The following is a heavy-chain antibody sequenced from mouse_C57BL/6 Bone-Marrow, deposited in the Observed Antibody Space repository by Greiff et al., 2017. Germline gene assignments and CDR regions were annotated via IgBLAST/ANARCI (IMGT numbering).Heavy chain of an antibody. Sequence: EVQLVESGAELVRPGASVKLSCTASGFNIKDDYMHWVKQRPEQGLEWIGWIDPENGDTEYASKFQGKATITADTSSNTAYLQLSSLTSEDTAVYYCTTSGGYYGFAYWGQGTLVTVSA. J-gene: IGHJ3*01. V-gene: IGHV14-4*01. CDR3: TTSGGYYGFAY. CDR2: IDPENGDT. CDR1: GFNIKDDY. D-gene: IGHD2-3*01.